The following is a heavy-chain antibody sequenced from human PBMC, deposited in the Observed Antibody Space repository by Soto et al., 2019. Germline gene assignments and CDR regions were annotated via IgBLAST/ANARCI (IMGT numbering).Heavy chain of an antibody. J-gene: IGHJ6*02. CDR2: IWYDGSNK. CDR3: AREAYDSSGYELYYYGMDV. D-gene: IGHD3-22*01. V-gene: IGHV3-33*01. Sequence: QVQLVESGGGVVQPGRSLRLSCAASGFTFSSYGMHWVRQAPGKGLEWVAVIWYDGSNKYYADSVKGRFTISRDNSKNTMYLQMNSLRAEDTAVYYCAREAYDSSGYELYYYGMDVWGQGTTVTVSS. CDR1: GFTFSSYG.